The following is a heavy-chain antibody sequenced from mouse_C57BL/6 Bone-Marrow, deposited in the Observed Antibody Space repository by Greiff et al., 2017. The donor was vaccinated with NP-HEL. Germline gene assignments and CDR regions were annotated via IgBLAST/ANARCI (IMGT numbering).Heavy chain of an antibody. CDR2: IDPSDSYT. CDR1: GYTFTSYW. J-gene: IGHJ3*01. V-gene: IGHV1-69*01. CDR3: ARRGFGPWFAY. Sequence: VQLQQPGAELVMPGASVKLSCKASGYTFTSYWMHWVKQRPGQGLEWIGEIDPSDSYTNYNQKFKGKSTLTVDKSSSTAYMQLSSLTSEDSAVYYCARRGFGPWFAYWGQGTLGTVSA.